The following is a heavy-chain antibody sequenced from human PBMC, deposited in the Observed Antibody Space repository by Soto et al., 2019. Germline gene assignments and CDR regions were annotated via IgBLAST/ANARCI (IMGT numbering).Heavy chain of an antibody. CDR1: GFTFSSYS. D-gene: IGHD1-26*01. J-gene: IGHJ5*02. CDR3: AKGPWESPHCFDT. Sequence: GSLRLSCAASGFTFSSYSMNWVRQAPGKGLEWVSYISSSSSTIYYADSVKGRFTISRDNAKNTLYLQMSSLRADDTAVYYCAKGPWESPHCFDTWGQGALVTVSS. CDR2: ISSSSSTI. V-gene: IGHV3-48*01.